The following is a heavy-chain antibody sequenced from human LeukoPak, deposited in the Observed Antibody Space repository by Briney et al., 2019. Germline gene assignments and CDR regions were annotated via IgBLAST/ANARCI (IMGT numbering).Heavy chain of an antibody. D-gene: IGHD6-19*01. J-gene: IGHJ4*02. V-gene: IGHV4-59*01. CDR1: GGSISGYY. CDR2: IYYSGST. Sequence: SETLSLTCTVSGGSISGYYWSWIRQPPGEGLEWIGYIYYSGSTNYNPSLKSRVTISVDTSKNQFSLKLSSVTAADTAVYYCAREGYSSGWYLRFFDYWGQGTLVTVSS. CDR3: AREGYSSGWYLRFFDY.